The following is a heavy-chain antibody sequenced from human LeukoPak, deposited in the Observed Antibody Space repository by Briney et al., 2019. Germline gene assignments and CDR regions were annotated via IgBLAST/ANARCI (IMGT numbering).Heavy chain of an antibody. V-gene: IGHV3-33*06. CDR1: GFTFSSYG. CDR3: AKDARPKSDIVVVPAAIPHFDY. Sequence: GGSLRLSCAASGFTFSSYGMHWVRQAPGKGLEWVAVIWYDGSNKYYADSVKGRFTISRDNSKNTLYLQMNSLRAEDTAVYYCAKDARPKSDIVVVPAAIPHFDYWGQGTLVTVSS. CDR2: IWYDGSNK. D-gene: IGHD2-2*02. J-gene: IGHJ4*02.